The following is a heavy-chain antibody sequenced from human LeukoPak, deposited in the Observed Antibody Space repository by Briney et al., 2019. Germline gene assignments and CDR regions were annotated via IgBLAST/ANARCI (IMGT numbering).Heavy chain of an antibody. D-gene: IGHD6-19*01. Sequence: GGSLRLSCAASGFTFDDYAMHWVRQAPGKGLEWVSGISWNSGSIGYADSVKGRFTISRDNAKNSLYLQMNSLRAEDTALYYCAKDKGIAVAGAYYVMDVWGQGTTVIVSS. CDR3: AKDKGIAVAGAYYVMDV. V-gene: IGHV3-9*01. CDR2: ISWNSGSI. J-gene: IGHJ6*02. CDR1: GFTFDDYA.